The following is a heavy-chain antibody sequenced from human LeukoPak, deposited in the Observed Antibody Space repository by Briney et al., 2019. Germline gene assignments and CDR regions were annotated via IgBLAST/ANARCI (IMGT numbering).Heavy chain of an antibody. CDR3: GRGGNFDY. J-gene: IGHJ4*02. V-gene: IGHV1-2*02. CDR2: VNPNSGGT. Sequence: ASLRVSSTASVYTFTDSYMHWVRQSPGQGLEWMGWVNPNSGGTKYAQKFQGRVTMTRDTSISTAYMELSSLRSDDTAVYYCGRGGNFDYWGQGTLVTVSS. CDR1: VYTFTDSY.